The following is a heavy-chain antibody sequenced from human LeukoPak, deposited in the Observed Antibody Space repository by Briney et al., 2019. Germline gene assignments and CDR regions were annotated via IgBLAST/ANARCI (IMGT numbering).Heavy chain of an antibody. CDR2: IYPGDSDT. Sequence: KAGESLKISCKGSGYSFTSYWIGWVRQMPGKGLEWMGIIYPGDSDTRYSPSFQGQVTISADKSISTAYLQWSSLKASDTAMYYCARLSLHYGDYEENWFDPWGQGTLVTVSS. CDR3: ARLSLHYGDYEENWFDP. V-gene: IGHV5-51*01. CDR1: GYSFTSYW. J-gene: IGHJ5*02. D-gene: IGHD4-17*01.